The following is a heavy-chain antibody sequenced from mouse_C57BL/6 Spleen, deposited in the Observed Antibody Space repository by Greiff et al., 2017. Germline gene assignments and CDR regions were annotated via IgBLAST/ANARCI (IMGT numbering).Heavy chain of an antibody. D-gene: IGHD1-1*01. CDR1: GFSLTSYG. Sequence: VKLMESGPGLVAPSQSLSITCTVSGFSLTSYGVHWVRQPPGKGLEWLVVIWSDGSTTYNSALKSRLSISKDNSKSQGFLKMNSLQTDDTAMYYCARHRGITTVVEAMDYWGQGTSVTVSS. CDR2: IWSDGST. CDR3: ARHRGITTVVEAMDY. V-gene: IGHV2-6-1*01. J-gene: IGHJ4*01.